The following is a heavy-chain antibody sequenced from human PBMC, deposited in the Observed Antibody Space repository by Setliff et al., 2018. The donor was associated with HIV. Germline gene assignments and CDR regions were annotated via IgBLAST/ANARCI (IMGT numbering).Heavy chain of an antibody. Sequence: PSETLSLTCAVYGGSFSGFYWTFIRQSPGRGLEWIGEVTHSGTTTYDPSLKSRITISVDTSKNQFSLKLTSVTAADTGVYYCATFFVSTATTQDYWGQGTLVTSPQ. D-gene: IGHD4-17*01. J-gene: IGHJ4*02. V-gene: IGHV4-34*01. CDR1: GGSFSGFY. CDR3: ATFFVSTATTQDY. CDR2: VTHSGTT.